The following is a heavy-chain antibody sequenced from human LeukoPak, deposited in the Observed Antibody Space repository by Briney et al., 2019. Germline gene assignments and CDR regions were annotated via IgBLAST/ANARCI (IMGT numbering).Heavy chain of an antibody. CDR2: INHSGST. V-gene: IGHV4-34*01. CDR3: ASLRVGSSFGYQYYIDV. J-gene: IGHJ6*03. D-gene: IGHD6-13*01. CDR1: GGSLSGFY. Sequence: SETLSLTCAVYGGSLSGFYWSWIRQPPGKGLEWIGEINHSGSTNYNPSLKSRVTISVDTSKNQFSLKLSSVTAADTAVYYCASLRVGSSFGYQYYIDVWGKGTTVTVSS.